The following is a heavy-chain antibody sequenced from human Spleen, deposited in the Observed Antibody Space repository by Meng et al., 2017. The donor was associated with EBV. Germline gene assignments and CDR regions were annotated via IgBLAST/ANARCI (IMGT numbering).Heavy chain of an antibody. J-gene: IGHJ4*02. CDR1: GYTFTSYD. D-gene: IGHD3-10*01. CDR2: VNPSNGHT. CDR3: VRSRGDYFDH. V-gene: IGHV1-8*01. Sequence: QVQLVQSGAEVKKPGASGKVSVQASGYTFTSYDINWVRQATGQGLEWMGWVNPSNGHTGYAQKFQGRVTVTWNTSIRTVYTELSGLRFEDTAVYYCVRSRGDYFDHWGRGTLVTVSS.